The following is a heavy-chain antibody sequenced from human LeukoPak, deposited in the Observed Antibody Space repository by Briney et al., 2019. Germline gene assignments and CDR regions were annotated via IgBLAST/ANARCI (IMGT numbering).Heavy chain of an antibody. CDR3: AGVGGYDSSGFLDY. CDR1: RFTFSSYA. CDR2: ISYDGSNK. J-gene: IGHJ4*02. D-gene: IGHD3-22*01. V-gene: IGHV3-30*04. Sequence: GGSLRLSCAASRFTFSSYAMHWVRQAPGKGLEWVAVISYDGSNKYYADSVKGRFTISRDNSKNTLYLQMNSLRGDDTAVYYCAGVGGYDSSGFLDYWGQGTLVTVSS.